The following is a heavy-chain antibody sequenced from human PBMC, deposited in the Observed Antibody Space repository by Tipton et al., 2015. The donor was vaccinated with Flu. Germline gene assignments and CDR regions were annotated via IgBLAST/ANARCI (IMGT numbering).Heavy chain of an antibody. D-gene: IGHD5-18*01. J-gene: IGHJ4*02. Sequence: TLSLTCTVSGGSISSGSYYWSWIRQPAGKGLEWIGRIYTSGSTNYNPSLKSRVTISVDTSNNQFSQKLSSVTAADTAVYYCARGEGTAMAYFDYWGQGTLVTVSS. CDR2: IYTSGST. CDR1: GGSISSGSYY. V-gene: IGHV4-61*02. CDR3: ARGEGTAMAYFDY.